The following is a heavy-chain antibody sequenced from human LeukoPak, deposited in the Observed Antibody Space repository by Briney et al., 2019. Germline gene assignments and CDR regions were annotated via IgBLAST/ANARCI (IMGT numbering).Heavy chain of an antibody. D-gene: IGHD3-3*01. CDR2: IIPIFGTA. J-gene: IGHJ4*02. CDR1: GGTFSSYA. Sequence: SVKVSCKASGGTFSSYAISWVRQAPGQGLEWMGGIIPIFGTADYAQKFQGRVTITTDESTSTAYMELRSLRSDDTAVYYCARWSDYDFWSGYHSDYWGQGTLVTVSS. CDR3: ARWSDYDFWSGYHSDY. V-gene: IGHV1-69*05.